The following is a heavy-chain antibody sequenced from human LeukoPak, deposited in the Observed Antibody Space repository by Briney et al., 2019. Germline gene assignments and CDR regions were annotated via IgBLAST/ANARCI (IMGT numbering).Heavy chain of an antibody. Sequence: GGSLRLSCAASGFTFSSYEMNWVRQAPGKGLEWVSSISSSSSYIYYADSVKGRFTISRDNAKNSLYLQMNSLRAEDTAVYYCAIAPITIFGVADTLVPYWGQGTLVTVSS. V-gene: IGHV3-21*01. CDR3: AIAPITIFGVADTLVPY. CDR2: ISSSSSYI. CDR1: GFTFSSYE. D-gene: IGHD3-3*01. J-gene: IGHJ4*02.